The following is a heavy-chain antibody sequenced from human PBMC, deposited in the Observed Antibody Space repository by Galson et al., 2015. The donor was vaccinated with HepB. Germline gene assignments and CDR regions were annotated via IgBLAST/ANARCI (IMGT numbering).Heavy chain of an antibody. CDR2: INPNSGGT. J-gene: IGHJ6*02. V-gene: IGHV1-2*04. CDR3: ARGSNTMVRGVISDYYYYYGMDV. CDR1: GYTFTGYY. Sequence: SVKVSCKASGYTFTGYYMHWVRQAPGQGLEWMGWINPNSGGTNYAQKFQGWVTMTRDTSISTAYMELSRLRSDDTAVYYCARGSNTMVRGVISDYYYYYGMDVWGQGTTVTVSS. D-gene: IGHD3-10*01.